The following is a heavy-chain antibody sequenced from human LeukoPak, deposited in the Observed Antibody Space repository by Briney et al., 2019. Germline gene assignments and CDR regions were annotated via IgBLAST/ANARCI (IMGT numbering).Heavy chain of an antibody. CDR3: ASLYCSSTSCYRAFDI. D-gene: IGHD2-2*01. V-gene: IGHV1-69*13. CDR1: GGTFSSYA. Sequence: SVRVSCKASGGTFSSYAISWVRQAPGQGLEWMGGIIPIFGTANYAQKFQGRVTITADESTSTAYMELSSLRSEDTAVYYCASLYCSSTSCYRAFDIWGQGTMVTVSS. CDR2: IIPIFGTA. J-gene: IGHJ3*02.